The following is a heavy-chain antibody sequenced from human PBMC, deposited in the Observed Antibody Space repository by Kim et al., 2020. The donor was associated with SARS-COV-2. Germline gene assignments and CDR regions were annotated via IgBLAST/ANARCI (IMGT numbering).Heavy chain of an antibody. CDR1: GYTLTELS. J-gene: IGHJ6*04. Sequence: ASVKVSCKVSGYTLTELSMHWVRQAPGKGLEWMGGFDPEDGETIYAQKFQGRVTMTEDTSTDTAYMELSSLRSEDTAVYYCATAPANYYDGSGYSYYYYYGMDLWGKGTTVTVSS. V-gene: IGHV1-24*01. D-gene: IGHD3-22*01. CDR2: FDPEDGET. CDR3: ATAPANYYDGSGYSYYYYYGMDL.